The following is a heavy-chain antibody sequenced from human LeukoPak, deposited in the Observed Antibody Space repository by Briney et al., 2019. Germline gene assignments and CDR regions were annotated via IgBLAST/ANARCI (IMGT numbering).Heavy chain of an antibody. V-gene: IGHV4-4*07. CDR3: ARDLDSSGWCNFDY. D-gene: IGHD6-19*01. CDR1: GGSISSYH. Sequence: PETLSLTCTVSGGSISSYHWSWIRQPAGKGLEWIGRIYTSGSTNYNPSLKSRVTMSVDTSKNQFSLKLRSVTAADTAVYYCARDLDSSGWCNFDYWGQGTLVTVSS. J-gene: IGHJ4*02. CDR2: IYTSGST.